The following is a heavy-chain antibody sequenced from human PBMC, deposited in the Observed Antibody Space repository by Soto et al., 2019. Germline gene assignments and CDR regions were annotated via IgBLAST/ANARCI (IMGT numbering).Heavy chain of an antibody. J-gene: IGHJ4*02. V-gene: IGHV3-23*01. D-gene: IGHD3-10*01. CDR2: ISGSGGST. Sequence: SLRLSCAASGFTFSSYAMSWVRQAPGKGLEWVSAISGSGGSTYYADSVKGRFTISRDNSKNTLYLQMNSLRAEDTAVYYCAKDHYGSGSSFDYWGQGTLVTVSS. CDR1: GFTFSSYA. CDR3: AKDHYGSGSSFDY.